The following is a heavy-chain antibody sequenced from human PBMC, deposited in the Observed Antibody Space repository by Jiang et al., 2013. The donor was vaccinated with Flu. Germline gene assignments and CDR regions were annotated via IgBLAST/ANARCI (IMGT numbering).Heavy chain of an antibody. CDR1: GYTFTGYY. CDR2: INPNSGGT. CDR3: ARDGGLVSXWTPNYGMDV. Sequence: VQLVESGAEVKKPGASVKVSCKASGYTFTGYYMHWVRQAPGQGLEWMGWINPNSGGTNYAQKFQGRVTMTRDTSISTAYMELSRLRSDDTAVYYCARDGGLVSXWTPNYGMDVWGQGTTGHRL. J-gene: IGHJ6*02. D-gene: IGHD3-16*01. V-gene: IGHV1-2*02.